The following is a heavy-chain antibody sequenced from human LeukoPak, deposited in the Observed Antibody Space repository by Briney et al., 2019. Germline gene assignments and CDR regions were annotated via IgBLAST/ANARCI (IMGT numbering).Heavy chain of an antibody. J-gene: IGHJ4*02. Sequence: GGSLRLSCAASGFTFSSYSMNWVRQAPGKGLEWVSYISSSSSTIYYADSVKGRFTISRDNAKNSLYLQMNSLRAEDTAVYYCASGQQLNYFDYWGQGTLVTVSS. D-gene: IGHD1-1*01. V-gene: IGHV3-48*04. CDR3: ASGQQLNYFDY. CDR1: GFTFSSYS. CDR2: ISSSSSTI.